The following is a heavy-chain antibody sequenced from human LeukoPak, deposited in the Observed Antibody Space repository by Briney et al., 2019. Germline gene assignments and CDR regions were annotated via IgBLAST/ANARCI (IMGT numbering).Heavy chain of an antibody. CDR1: GFTFSRYT. Sequence: PGGSLRLSCAASGFTFSRYTMNWVRQAPGKGLEWISDISSSSTTKHYADSVKGRFTISRDNAKNSLYLQMNNLRAEDTAVYYCARDPREWGLPYFDRWGQGTLVTVSS. CDR2: ISSSSTTK. J-gene: IGHJ4*02. CDR3: ARDPREWGLPYFDR. D-gene: IGHD1-26*01. V-gene: IGHV3-48*01.